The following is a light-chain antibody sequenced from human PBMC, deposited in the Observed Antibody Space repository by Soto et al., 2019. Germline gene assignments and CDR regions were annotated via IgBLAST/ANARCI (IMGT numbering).Light chain of an antibody. J-gene: IGLJ1*01. CDR1: SSDVGGFNF. CDR3: SSFTSISTYV. V-gene: IGLV2-14*01. CDR2: DVS. Sequence: QSVLTQPASVSGSPGQSITISCTGTSSDVGGFNFVSWYQQHPGKAPKLMIYDVSNRPSGVSNRFSGSKSGNTASLTISGLQAEDDADYYCSSFTSISTYVFGTGTKVTVL.